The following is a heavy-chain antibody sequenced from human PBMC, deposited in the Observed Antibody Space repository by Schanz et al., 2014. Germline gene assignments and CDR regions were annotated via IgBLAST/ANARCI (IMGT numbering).Heavy chain of an antibody. J-gene: IGHJ4*02. CDR1: GYTLTAYY. CDR2: INPSGGST. D-gene: IGHD4-17*01. V-gene: IGHV1-46*01. Sequence: QVQLVQSGAEVKKPGASVKVSCKASGYTLTAYYMHWVRQAPGQGLEWMGIINPSGGSTSYAQKFQGRVTMTRDTSTSTVYMELSRLRSEDTAVYYCAMGLGDYDSWDSYWGQGTLVTVSS. CDR3: AMGLGDYDSWDSY.